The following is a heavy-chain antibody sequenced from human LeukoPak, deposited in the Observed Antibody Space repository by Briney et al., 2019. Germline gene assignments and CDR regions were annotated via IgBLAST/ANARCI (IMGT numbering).Heavy chain of an antibody. CDR2: ISYDGTNK. J-gene: IGHJ4*02. CDR3: ARDGAGGYYFDY. V-gene: IGHV3-30-3*01. CDR1: GFTFSSYA. Sequence: GRSLRLSCAASGFTFSSYAMHWVRQAPGKGLEWVAVISYDGTNKYYADSVKGRFTISRDNSKNTLYLQMNSLRAEDTAVYYCARDGAGGYYFDYWGQGTLVTVSS. D-gene: IGHD3-16*01.